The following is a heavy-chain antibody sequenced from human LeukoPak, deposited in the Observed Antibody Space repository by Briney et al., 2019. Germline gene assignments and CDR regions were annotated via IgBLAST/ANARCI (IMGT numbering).Heavy chain of an antibody. CDR3: ARGGVDYYGSGTYYLMYYFDY. CDR1: GFTFSDHY. D-gene: IGHD3-10*01. CDR2: TRNKANSYTT. Sequence: PGGSLRLSCAASGFTFSDHYMDWVRQAPGKGLEWVGRTRNKANSYTTEYAASVKGRFTISRDDSKNSLYLQMNSLRAEDTAVYFCARGGVDYYGSGTYYLMYYFDYWGQGALVTVSS. V-gene: IGHV3-72*01. J-gene: IGHJ4*02.